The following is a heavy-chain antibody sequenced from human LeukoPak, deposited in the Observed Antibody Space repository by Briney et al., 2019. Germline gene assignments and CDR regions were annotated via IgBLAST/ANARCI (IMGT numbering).Heavy chain of an antibody. V-gene: IGHV3-23*01. D-gene: IGHD2-2*01. CDR2: ISDSGAGT. J-gene: IGHJ5*02. CDR3: AKGVYQVLVYNWFGP. Sequence: GGSLRLSCAASGFTFRSFAMSWVRQAPGKGLEWISSISDSGAGTYYVDSVKDRFTISRDNSKNTLYLQMNNLRAEDTAVYYCAKGVYQVLVYNWFGPWGQGIPVTVSS. CDR1: GFTFRSFA.